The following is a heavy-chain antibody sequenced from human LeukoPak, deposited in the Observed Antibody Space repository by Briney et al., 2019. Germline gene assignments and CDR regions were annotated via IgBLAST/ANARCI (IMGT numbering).Heavy chain of an antibody. D-gene: IGHD6-13*01. V-gene: IGHV1-18*01. Sequence: ASVKVSCKASGYTFSSYAISWVRQAPGQGLEWMGWISAYNGNTNYAQKLQGRVTMTRDMSTSTVYMELSSLRSEDTAVYYCARDRSLYSSTWYVPRDGFDIWGQGTMVTVSS. CDR3: ARDRSLYSSTWYVPRDGFDI. CDR2: ISAYNGNT. J-gene: IGHJ3*02. CDR1: GYTFSSYA.